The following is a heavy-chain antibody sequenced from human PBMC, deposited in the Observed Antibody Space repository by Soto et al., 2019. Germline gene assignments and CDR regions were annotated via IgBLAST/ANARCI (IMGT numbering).Heavy chain of an antibody. CDR2: IYYSGST. V-gene: IGHV4-59*08. D-gene: IGHD3-10*01. CDR3: ARHYLRGVSPLDS. CDR1: GGSISSYD. J-gene: IGHJ4*02. Sequence: SETLSLTCTVAGGSISSYDCSWIRQPPGKGLEWIGYIYYSGSTNYNPSLKSRVTISVDTSKNQFSLKLSSVTAADTAVYYCARHYLRGVSPLDSWGQGTLVTVSS.